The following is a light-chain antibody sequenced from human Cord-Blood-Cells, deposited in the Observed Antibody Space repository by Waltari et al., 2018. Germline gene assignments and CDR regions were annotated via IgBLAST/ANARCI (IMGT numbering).Light chain of an antibody. CDR1: SSDVGGYNY. Sequence: QSALTQPASVSGSPGQSITISCTGTSSDVGGYNYVPWYQQHPAKAPKLMIYDVSNRPSGVSTRFTGPTSGNTASLTISGLQAEDEADYYCSSYTSSSTLYVFGTGTKVTVL. CDR3: SSYTSSSTLYV. V-gene: IGLV2-14*01. J-gene: IGLJ1*01. CDR2: DVS.